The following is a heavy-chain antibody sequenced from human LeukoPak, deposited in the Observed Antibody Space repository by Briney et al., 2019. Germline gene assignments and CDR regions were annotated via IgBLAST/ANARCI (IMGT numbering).Heavy chain of an antibody. D-gene: IGHD6-13*01. V-gene: IGHV3-74*01. CDR3: AREGSSSWPFDY. CDR1: GFTFSSYW. J-gene: IGHJ4*02. CDR2: INSDGSST. Sequence: GGSLRLSCAASGFTFSSYWMHWVRQAPGKGLVWVSRINSDGSSTSYADSVKGRFTISRDNAKNTLYLQMNSLRAEDTAVYYCAREGSSSWPFDYWGQGTLVTVSS.